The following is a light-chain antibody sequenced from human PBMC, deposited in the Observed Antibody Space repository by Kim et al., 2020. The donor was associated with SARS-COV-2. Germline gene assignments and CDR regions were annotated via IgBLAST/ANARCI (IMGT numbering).Light chain of an antibody. CDR3: QTWGTGIRV. V-gene: IGLV4-69*01. CDR1: RGHSSYA. Sequence: ASVKLTCTLSRGHSSYAIAWHQQQPEKGHRYLMKRNSDGSHSKGDGIPDRFSGSSSGAERYLTISSLQSEDVADYYCQTWGTGIRVFGGGTQLTVL. J-gene: IGLJ3*02. CDR2: RNSDGSH.